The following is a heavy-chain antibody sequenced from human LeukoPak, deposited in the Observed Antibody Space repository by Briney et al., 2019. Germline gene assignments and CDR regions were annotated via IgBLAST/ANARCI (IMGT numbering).Heavy chain of an antibody. V-gene: IGHV1-2*02. CDR1: GYTFTGYY. J-gene: IGHJ3*02. Sequence: VKVSCKASGYTFTGYYMHWVRQAPGQGLEWMGWINPNSGGTNYAQKFQGRVTMTEDTSTDTAYMELSSLRSEDTAVYYCATDLRGYYDSSYDAFDIWGQGTMVTVSS. CDR2: INPNSGGT. D-gene: IGHD3-22*01. CDR3: ATDLRGYYDSSYDAFDI.